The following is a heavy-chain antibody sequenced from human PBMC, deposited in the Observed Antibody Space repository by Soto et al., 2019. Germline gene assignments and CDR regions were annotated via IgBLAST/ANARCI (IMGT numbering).Heavy chain of an antibody. CDR3: ARDPGRGYDSGPLDS. J-gene: IGHJ4*02. D-gene: IGHD5-12*01. Sequence: EVQLVESGGGLVQPGGSLRLSCAASGFTFSDYWMHWVRQAPGKGLVWVSRINSDGSGRSYADSVKGRFTSSRDNAKNTLYLQMNSLRGEDTAVYYCARDPGRGYDSGPLDSWGQGSLVTVSS. V-gene: IGHV3-74*01. CDR1: GFTFSDYW. CDR2: INSDGSGR.